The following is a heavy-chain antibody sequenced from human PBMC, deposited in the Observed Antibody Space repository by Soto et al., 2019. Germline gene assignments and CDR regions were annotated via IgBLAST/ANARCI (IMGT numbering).Heavy chain of an antibody. Sequence: ASVKVSCKASGGTFSSYAISWVRQAPGQGLEWMGGIIPIFGTANYAQKFQGRVTITADKSTSTAYMELSSLRSEDTAVYYCARVGITIFGVVIIGRMDVWGQGTTVTVSS. CDR1: GGTFSSYA. CDR2: IIPIFGTA. V-gene: IGHV1-69*06. D-gene: IGHD3-3*01. J-gene: IGHJ6*02. CDR3: ARVGITIFGVVIIGRMDV.